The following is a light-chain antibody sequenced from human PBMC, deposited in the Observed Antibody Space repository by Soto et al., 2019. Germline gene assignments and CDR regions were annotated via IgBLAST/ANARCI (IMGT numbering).Light chain of an antibody. CDR2: DAS. CDR1: QGISSA. J-gene: IGKJ4*01. V-gene: IGKV1-13*02. Sequence: AIQLTQSPSSLSASVGDRVTITCRASQGISSALAWYQQKPGKAPTLLIYDASRLKSGVPSRFAGSASETHLTLPISGLQAEDFATYYHQHYNRYAQSFGGATKVVIK. CDR3: QHYNRYAQS.